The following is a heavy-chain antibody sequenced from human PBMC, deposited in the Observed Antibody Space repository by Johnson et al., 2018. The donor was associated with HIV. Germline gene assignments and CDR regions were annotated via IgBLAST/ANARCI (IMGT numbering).Heavy chain of an antibody. D-gene: IGHD5/OR15-5a*01. V-gene: IGHV3-30*02. CDR3: ARGYGVYATSFDV. Sequence: VQLVESGGGVVQPGGSLRLSCAASGFTFSSYGMHWVRQAPGKGLEWVAFIRYDGSNKYYADSVKGRFTISRDNSKNTLYLQMNSLRAEDTAVYYCARGYGVYATSFDVWGQGTVVAVSS. CDR1: GFTFSSYG. J-gene: IGHJ3*01. CDR2: IRYDGSNK.